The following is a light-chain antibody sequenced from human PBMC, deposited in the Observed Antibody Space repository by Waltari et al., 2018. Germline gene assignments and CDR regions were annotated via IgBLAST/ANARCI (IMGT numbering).Light chain of an antibody. CDR3: QHYVRLPAT. J-gene: IGKJ1*01. V-gene: IGKV3-20*01. Sequence: EIVLTQSPGTLSLSPGARATLSCRASQSVSRTLAWYQQKPGQAPKLLIYGASIRATGIPDRFTGSGSWTDFSLTISSLEPEDFAIYFCQHYVRLPATFGQGTKVEIK. CDR1: QSVSRT. CDR2: GAS.